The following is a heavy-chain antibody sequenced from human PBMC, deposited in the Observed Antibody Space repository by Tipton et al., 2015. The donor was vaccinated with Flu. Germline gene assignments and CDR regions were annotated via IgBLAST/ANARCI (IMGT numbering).Heavy chain of an antibody. CDR1: GDSIGSRYY. D-gene: IGHD2/OR15-2a*01. V-gene: IGHV4-38-2*02. J-gene: IGHJ4*02. Sequence: TLSLTCSVSGDSIGSRYYWGWIRQPPGKGLEWIGNIHQTGNTYYNPSLKSRVTISVARSKNQFSLKLTSVTAADTAVYYCARDRWEYIRGFDSWGQGTLVTVSP. CDR3: ARDRWEYIRGFDS. CDR2: IHQTGNT.